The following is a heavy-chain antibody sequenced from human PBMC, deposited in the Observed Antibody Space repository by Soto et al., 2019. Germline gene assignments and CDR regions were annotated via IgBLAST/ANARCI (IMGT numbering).Heavy chain of an antibody. Sequence: ASVKVSCKVSGYTLTELSMHWVRQAPGEGLEWMGGFDPEDGETIYAQKFQGRVTMTEDTSTDTAYMELSSLRSEDTAVYYCATAGGYYRYYYGMDVWGQGTAVTVSS. V-gene: IGHV1-24*01. CDR1: GYTLTELS. CDR3: ATAGGYYRYYYGMDV. CDR2: FDPEDGET. J-gene: IGHJ6*02. D-gene: IGHD3-3*01.